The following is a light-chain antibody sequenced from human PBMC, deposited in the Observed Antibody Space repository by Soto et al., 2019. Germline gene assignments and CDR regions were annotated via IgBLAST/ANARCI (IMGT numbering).Light chain of an antibody. CDR3: QQRSNWPST. CDR1: QSVSSY. V-gene: IGKV3-11*01. J-gene: IGKJ4*01. Sequence: DIVLTQSPATLSLSPGDRATLSCRASQSVSSYLACYQQKPGQAPTLLIYDASNRATGIPGRFSGSGSGTDFPLTITSLEPEDFAVYYCQQRSNWPSTFGGGTTVEIK. CDR2: DAS.